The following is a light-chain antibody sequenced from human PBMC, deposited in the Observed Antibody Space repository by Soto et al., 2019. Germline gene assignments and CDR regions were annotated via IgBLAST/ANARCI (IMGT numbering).Light chain of an antibody. CDR2: GAS. Sequence: EIVLTQSPGTLSLSPGDRATLSCRTSQSVTSDSLAWYQQKPGQAPRLLLYGASNRATGIPDRFSGSGSGTDFPLTINRLEPEDFAVYSCQQYGSSPYTFGQGTKLEIK. J-gene: IGKJ2*01. V-gene: IGKV3-20*01. CDR1: QSVTSDS. CDR3: QQYGSSPYT.